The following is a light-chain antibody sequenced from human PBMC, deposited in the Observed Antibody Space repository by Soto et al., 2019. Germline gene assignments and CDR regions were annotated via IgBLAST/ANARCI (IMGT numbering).Light chain of an antibody. CDR3: QQYGSSLVT. Sequence: EIVLTQSPATLSSSPGETATLSCRASQSVSSSYLAWYQQKPGQAPRLLIYGASSRATGIPDRFSGSGSGTDFTLTISRLEPEDFAVYYCQQYGSSLVTFGQGTRLEIK. CDR2: GAS. J-gene: IGKJ5*01. CDR1: QSVSSSY. V-gene: IGKV3-20*01.